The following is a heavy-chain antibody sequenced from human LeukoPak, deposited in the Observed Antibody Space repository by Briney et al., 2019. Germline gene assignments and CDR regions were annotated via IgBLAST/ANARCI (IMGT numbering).Heavy chain of an antibody. D-gene: IGHD3-22*01. CDR1: GGSVSSGNYY. Sequence: SGTLSLTCTVSGGSVSSGNYYWSWIRQPAGKVMEWIGRMYTSGSTNYNPSLKSRVSISRDTSKNQFSLKLNSVTAADTAIYYCAAMIGYFDYWGQGILVTVSS. CDR3: AAMIGYFDY. V-gene: IGHV4-61*02. CDR2: MYTSGST. J-gene: IGHJ4*02.